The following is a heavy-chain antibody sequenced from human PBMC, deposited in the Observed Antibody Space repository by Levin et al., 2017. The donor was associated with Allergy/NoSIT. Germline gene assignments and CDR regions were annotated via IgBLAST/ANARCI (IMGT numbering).Heavy chain of an antibody. V-gene: IGHV3-23*01. CDR1: GFTFSIHA. CDR2: ISGSGGRT. CDR3: AKVKADGDYMDAFDV. Sequence: GGSLRLSCAASGFTFSIHAMAWVRQAPGKGLEWVSTISGSGGRTYYADSVKGRFTTSRDNSKNTLYLQMNSLRADDTAVYYCAKVKADGDYMDAFDVWGQGTMVTVSS. J-gene: IGHJ3*01. D-gene: IGHD4-17*01.